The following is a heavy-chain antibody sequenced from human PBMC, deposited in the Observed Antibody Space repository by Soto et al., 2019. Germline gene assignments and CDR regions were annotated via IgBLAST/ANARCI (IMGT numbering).Heavy chain of an antibody. Sequence: SQTLSLTCAIPGDSISINSAAWNWIRPSPSRGLESLGRTYYRSKWYNDYAVYVKSRITFKPDTSKNQFSLQLNSVTPEDTAVYYCARDQETSYYGSGSYFYYFDYWGQGTLVTVSS. D-gene: IGHD3-10*01. J-gene: IGHJ4*02. CDR2: TYYRSKWYN. V-gene: IGHV6-1*01. CDR3: ARDQETSYYGSGSYFYYFDY. CDR1: GDSISINSAA.